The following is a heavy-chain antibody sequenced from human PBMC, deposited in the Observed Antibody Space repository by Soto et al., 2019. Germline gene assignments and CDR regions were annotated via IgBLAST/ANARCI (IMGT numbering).Heavy chain of an antibody. CDR3: ARRFLTNYYDSSGDDAFDI. V-gene: IGHV4-39*01. CDR1: GGSISSSSYY. CDR2: IYYSGST. Sequence: PSETLSLTCTVSGGSISSSSYYWGWIRQPPGKGLEWIGSIYYSGSTYYNPSLKSRVTISVDTSKNQFSLKLSSVTAADTAVYYCARRFLTNYYDSSGDDAFDIWGQGTMVTVSS. D-gene: IGHD3-22*01. J-gene: IGHJ3*02.